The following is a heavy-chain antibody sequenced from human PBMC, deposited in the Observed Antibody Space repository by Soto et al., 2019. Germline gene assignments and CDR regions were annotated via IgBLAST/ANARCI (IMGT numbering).Heavy chain of an antibody. CDR2: INPNSGGT. J-gene: IGHJ4*02. CDR3: AILGGERGYCSGGSCPFDY. CDR1: GYTFTGYY. D-gene: IGHD2-15*01. V-gene: IGHV1-2*04. Sequence: QVQLVQSGAEVKKPGASVKVSCKASGYTFTGYYMHWVRQAPGQGLEWMGWINPNSGGTNYAQKFQGWVSMTRDTSISTAYMELSRLRSDDTAVYYCAILGGERGYCSGGSCPFDYWGQGTLVTFSS.